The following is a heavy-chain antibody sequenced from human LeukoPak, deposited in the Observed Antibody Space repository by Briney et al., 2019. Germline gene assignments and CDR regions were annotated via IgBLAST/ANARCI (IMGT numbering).Heavy chain of an antibody. CDR1: GFTFSHW. Sequence: PGGSLRLSCAASGFTFSHWMSWVRQAPGKGLEWVANIKQDGSEKYYVDSVKGRCTISRDNAMNSLYLHMNSLRAEDTAVYYCSGGHYFDYWGQGTLVTVSS. D-gene: IGHD4-23*01. CDR3: SGGHYFDY. V-gene: IGHV3-7*01. J-gene: IGHJ4*02. CDR2: IKQDGSEK.